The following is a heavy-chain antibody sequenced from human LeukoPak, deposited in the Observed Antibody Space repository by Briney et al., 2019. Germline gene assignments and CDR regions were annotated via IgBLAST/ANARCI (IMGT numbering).Heavy chain of an antibody. V-gene: IGHV1-18*01. J-gene: IGHJ4*02. Sequence: ASVKVSCKASGYTFTSYGISWVRQAPGQGLEWMGWISAYNGNTNYAQKLQGRATMTTDTSTSTAYMELRSLRSDDTAVYYCAREAKDYYDSSGYYYVFDYWGQGTLVTVSS. CDR2: ISAYNGNT. CDR3: AREAKDYYDSSGYYYVFDY. D-gene: IGHD3-22*01. CDR1: GYTFTSYG.